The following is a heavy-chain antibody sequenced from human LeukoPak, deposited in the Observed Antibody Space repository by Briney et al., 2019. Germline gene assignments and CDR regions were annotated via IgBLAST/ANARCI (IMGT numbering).Heavy chain of an antibody. CDR3: AKDQTDF. CDR1: GFIFSSFG. D-gene: IGHD3-3*01. J-gene: IGHJ4*02. Sequence: GRSLRLSCAASGFIFSSFGMHWVRQAPGKGLEWVAFIRYDGSNKYYADSVKGRFTISRDNSKNTLYLQMNSLRAEDTAVYYCAKDQTDFWGQGTLVTVSS. V-gene: IGHV3-30*02. CDR2: IRYDGSNK.